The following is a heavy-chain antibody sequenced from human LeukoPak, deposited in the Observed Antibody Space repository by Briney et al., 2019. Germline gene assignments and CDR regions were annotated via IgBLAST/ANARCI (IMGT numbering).Heavy chain of an antibody. J-gene: IGHJ4*02. V-gene: IGHV3-23*01. CDR2: ISSNGDRT. CDR3: ARYCSGASCYSGLDY. D-gene: IGHD2-2*01. CDR1: GFTFSSYM. Sequence: PGGSLRLSCAASGFTFSSYMMTWVRQAPGKGLEWVSTISSNGDRTYYADLVKGLFTISRDNSRNTLYLQMNSLRADDTAVYYCARYCSGASCYSGLDYWGQGTLVTVSS.